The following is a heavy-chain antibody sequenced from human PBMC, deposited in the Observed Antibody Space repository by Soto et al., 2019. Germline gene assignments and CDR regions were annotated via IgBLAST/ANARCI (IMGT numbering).Heavy chain of an antibody. CDR2: IFSNDDK. Sequence: QVSLKESGPVLVKPTETLTLTCTVSGFSLSNPRMGVSWIRQPPGKALEWLAHIFSNDDKSYSTSLKSRVTISNDTSKFQVALTKTNKDPVDTATYYCARVYDISGYEYWGQGTQVTVAS. J-gene: IGHJ4*02. V-gene: IGHV2-26*01. CDR1: GFSLSNPRMG. D-gene: IGHD3-22*01. CDR3: ARVYDISGYEY.